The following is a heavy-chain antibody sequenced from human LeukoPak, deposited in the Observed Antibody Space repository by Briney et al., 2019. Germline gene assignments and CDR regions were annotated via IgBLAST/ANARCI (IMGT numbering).Heavy chain of an antibody. CDR1: GGSISSGDYY. J-gene: IGHJ4*02. CDR3: AREVDSIAAAV. V-gene: IGHV4-30-4*08. Sequence: PSETLSLTCTVSGGSISSGDYYWSWTRQPPGKGLEWIGYIYYSGSTYYNPSLKSRVTISVDTSKNQFSLKLSSVTAADTAVYYCAREVDSIAAAVWGQGTLVTVSS. CDR2: IYYSGST. D-gene: IGHD6-13*01.